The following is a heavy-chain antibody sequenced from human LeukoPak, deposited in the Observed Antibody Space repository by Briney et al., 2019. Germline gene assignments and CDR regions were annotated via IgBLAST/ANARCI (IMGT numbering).Heavy chain of an antibody. CDR3: TRDFDP. J-gene: IGHJ5*02. CDR2: IKQDGSEK. CDR1: GLSFGNYW. Sequence: PGGSLRLSCVASGLSFGNYWMDWVRQAPGKGLEWVGNIKQDGSEKYYVDSVKGRFTISRDNAKISLYLDMNSLRVEDTAIYYCTRDFDPWGQGTLVTVSS. V-gene: IGHV3-7*01.